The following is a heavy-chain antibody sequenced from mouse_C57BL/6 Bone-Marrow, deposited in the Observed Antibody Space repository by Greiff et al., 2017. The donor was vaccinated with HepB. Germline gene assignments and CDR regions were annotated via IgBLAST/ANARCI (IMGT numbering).Heavy chain of an antibody. J-gene: IGHJ3*01. CDR2: IRSKSNNYAT. CDR3: VTSSEGWFAY. CDR1: GFSFNTYA. D-gene: IGHD3-2*02. Sequence: EVQRVESGGGLVQPKGSLKLSCAASGFSFNTYAMNWVRQAPGKGLEWVARIRSKSNNYATYYADAVKDRFTISRDDSESMLYLQMNNLKTEDTAMYYCVTSSEGWFAYWGQGTLVTVSA. V-gene: IGHV10-1*01.